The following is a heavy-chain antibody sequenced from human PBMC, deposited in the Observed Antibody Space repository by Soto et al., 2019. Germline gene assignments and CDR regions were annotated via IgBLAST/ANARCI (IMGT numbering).Heavy chain of an antibody. CDR2: ISYDGSNK. CDR1: GFTFSSYG. V-gene: IGHV3-30*18. D-gene: IGHD5-12*01. J-gene: IGHJ5*02. Sequence: GGSLRLSCAASGFTFSSYGMHWVRQAPGKGLEWVAVISYDGSNKYYADSVKGRFTISRDNSKNTLYLQMNSLRAEDTAVYYCAKDGLGYSGYEYNWFDPWGQGTLVTVSS. CDR3: AKDGLGYSGYEYNWFDP.